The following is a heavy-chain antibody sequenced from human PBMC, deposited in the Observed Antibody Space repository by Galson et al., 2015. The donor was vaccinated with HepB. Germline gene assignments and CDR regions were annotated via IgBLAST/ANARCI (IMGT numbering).Heavy chain of an antibody. CDR1: GYTFTSYG. J-gene: IGHJ4*02. CDR2: ISAYNGNT. D-gene: IGHD5-18*01. Sequence: SVKVSYKASGYTFTSYGISWVRQAPGQGLEWMGWISAYNGNTNYAQKLQGRVTMTTDTSTSTAYMELRSLRSDDTAIYYCTRDHVDTAMAVGYWGQGTLVTVSS. V-gene: IGHV1-18*04. CDR3: TRDHVDTAMAVGY.